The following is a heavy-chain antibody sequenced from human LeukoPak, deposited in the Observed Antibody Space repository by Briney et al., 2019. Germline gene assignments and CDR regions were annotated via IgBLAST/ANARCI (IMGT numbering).Heavy chain of an antibody. J-gene: IGHJ4*02. CDR2: IYYSGST. CDR3: ARRRGRASFDY. Sequence: SETLSLTCTVSGGSISSSSYYWGWIRQPPGKGLEWIGSIYYSGSTYYNPSLKSRVTISVDTSKNQFSLKLSSVTAADTAVYYCARRRGRASFDYWGQGTLVTVSP. CDR1: GGSISSSSYY. V-gene: IGHV4-39*01.